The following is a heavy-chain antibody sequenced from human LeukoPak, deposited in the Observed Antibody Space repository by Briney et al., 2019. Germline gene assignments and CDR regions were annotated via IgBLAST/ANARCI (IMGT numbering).Heavy chain of an antibody. Sequence: SVKVSCKASGGTFSSYAISWVRQAPGQGLEWMGGIIPIFGTANYAQKFQGRVTITADESTSTAYMELSSLRSEDAAVYYCVRAAYYYDSSGYLDYWGQGTLVTVSS. CDR2: IIPIFGTA. V-gene: IGHV1-69*13. D-gene: IGHD3-22*01. CDR3: VRAAYYYDSSGYLDY. CDR1: GGTFSSYA. J-gene: IGHJ4*02.